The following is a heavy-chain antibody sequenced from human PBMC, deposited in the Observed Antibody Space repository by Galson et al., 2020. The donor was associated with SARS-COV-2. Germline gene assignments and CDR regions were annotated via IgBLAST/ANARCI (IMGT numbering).Heavy chain of an antibody. CDR1: GNSFITYW. Sequence: GESLKISCKGSGNSFITYWIGLVRQMPGKGLEWMGVVYAGDSDARYSPSFQGQVTLSVDKSISTAYLQWSSLKASDTAIYYCARRDAYNYAFDIWGQGTMVTVSS. V-gene: IGHV5-51*01. CDR2: VYAGDSDA. J-gene: IGHJ3*02. CDR3: ARRDAYNYAFDI. D-gene: IGHD1-1*01.